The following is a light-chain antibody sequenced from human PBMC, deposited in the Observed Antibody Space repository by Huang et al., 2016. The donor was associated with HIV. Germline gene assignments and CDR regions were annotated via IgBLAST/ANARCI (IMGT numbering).Light chain of an antibody. J-gene: IGKJ4*01. CDR1: QSVSST. CDR3: QQYNNWPPLT. Sequence: EIVMTQSLATLSVSPGERATLSCRASQSVSSTLAWYQQKPGQAPRLLIYGASTRATGIPARFSGSGSGTEFTLTISSLQSEDFAVYYCQQYNNWPPLTFGGGTKVEIK. V-gene: IGKV3-15*01. CDR2: GAS.